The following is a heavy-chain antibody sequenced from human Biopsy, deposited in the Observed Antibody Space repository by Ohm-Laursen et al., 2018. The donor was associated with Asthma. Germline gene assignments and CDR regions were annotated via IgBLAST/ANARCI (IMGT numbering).Heavy chain of an antibody. V-gene: IGHV1-69*13. CDR2: LIPVLGTA. D-gene: IGHD7-27*01. Sequence: SVKVSCKASGDSLGSFINYAISWVRQAPRQGLEWMGGLIPVLGTADYAPMFEGRVTITADESTSTAYLELTSLRFEDTAVYYCARSSHINWGGYFDYWGQGTLVTVSS. J-gene: IGHJ4*02. CDR3: ARSSHINWGGYFDY. CDR1: GDSLGSFINYA.